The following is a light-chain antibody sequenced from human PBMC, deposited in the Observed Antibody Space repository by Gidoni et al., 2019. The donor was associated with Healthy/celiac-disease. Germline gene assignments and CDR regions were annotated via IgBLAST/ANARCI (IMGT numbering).Light chain of an antibody. Sequence: DIVMTQSPDSLAVSLGERATINCKSSQSVLYSSNNKNYLAWYQQKPGQPPKLRIYWASTREAGVPDRFSGSGSGTDFTLTISSLKDEDVAVYYCQQYYSTPFTFGPGTKVDIK. CDR3: QQYYSTPFT. J-gene: IGKJ3*01. V-gene: IGKV4-1*01. CDR2: WAS. CDR1: QSVLYSSNNKNY.